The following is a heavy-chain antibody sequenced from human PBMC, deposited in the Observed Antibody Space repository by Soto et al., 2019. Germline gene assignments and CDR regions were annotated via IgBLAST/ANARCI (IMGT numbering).Heavy chain of an antibody. D-gene: IGHD1-26*01. J-gene: IGHJ3*02. CDR2: VIPIFGTA. V-gene: IGHV1-69*06. CDR1: GGTFSSYP. CDR3: ASKVGATGIYDAFDI. Sequence: AVKVSCKPSGGTFSSYPISWVGQAPGQGVQWMGAVIPIFGTANYAQKFQGRGTITADKSTSTAYMELSSLRSEDTAVYYCASKVGATGIYDAFDIWGQGTMVTVSS.